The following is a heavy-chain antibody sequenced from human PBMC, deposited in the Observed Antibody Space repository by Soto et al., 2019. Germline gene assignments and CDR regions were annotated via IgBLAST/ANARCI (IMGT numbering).Heavy chain of an antibody. CDR2: IDPSDSQT. D-gene: IGHD2-8*01. CDR3: ERKIYDSDTGTNLKYYFDS. Sequence: PGESLKISCKVSGYSFSCYWITWVRQKPGKGLEWMGRIDPSDSQTYYSPSFRGHVTISVTKSITTVFLQWSSLRASDTAMYYCERKIYDSDTGTNLKYYFDSWGQGTPVNVSS. V-gene: IGHV5-10-1*01. J-gene: IGHJ4*02. CDR1: GYSFSCYW.